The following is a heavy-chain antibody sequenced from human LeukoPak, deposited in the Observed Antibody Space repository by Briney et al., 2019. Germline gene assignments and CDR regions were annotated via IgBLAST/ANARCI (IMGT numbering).Heavy chain of an antibody. CDR1: GFTFSSYW. CDR3: ARGGGLDV. V-gene: IGHV3-7*03. CDR2: INHNGNVN. J-gene: IGHJ6*02. D-gene: IGHD3-16*01. Sequence: GGSLRLSCAASGFTFSSYWMNWARQAPGKGLEWVTSINHNGNVNYYVDSVKGRFTVSRDNAKNSLYLQMSNLRAEDTAVYFCARGGGLDVWGQGATVTVSS.